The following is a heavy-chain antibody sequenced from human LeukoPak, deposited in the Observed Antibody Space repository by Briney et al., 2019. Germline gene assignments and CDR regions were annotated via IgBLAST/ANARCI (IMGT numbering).Heavy chain of an antibody. D-gene: IGHD5-12*01. CDR3: AKVRGVATMWDYFDY. Sequence: GGSLRLSCAASGFTFSTYAMHWVRQAPGKGLEWVAVISYDGSNKYYADSVKGRFTISRDNSKNTLYLQMNSLRAEDTAVYYCAKVRGVATMWDYFDYWGQGTLVTVSS. CDR2: ISYDGSNK. J-gene: IGHJ4*02. V-gene: IGHV3-30-3*01. CDR1: GFTFSTYA.